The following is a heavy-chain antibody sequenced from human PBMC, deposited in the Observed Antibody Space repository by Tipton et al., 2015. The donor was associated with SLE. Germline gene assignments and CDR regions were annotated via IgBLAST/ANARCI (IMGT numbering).Heavy chain of an antibody. CDR1: GFTVSRNY. CDR3: ARCGYWDAFDI. V-gene: IGHV3-53*04. CDR2: IYSGGST. D-gene: IGHD5-18*01. Sequence: SLRLSCAASGFTVSRNYMTWVRQAPGKGLEWVSIIYSGGSTYYADSVKGRITISRHNSKNTLYLQMNSLRAEDTAVYYCARCGYWDAFDIWGQGTMVTVSS. J-gene: IGHJ3*02.